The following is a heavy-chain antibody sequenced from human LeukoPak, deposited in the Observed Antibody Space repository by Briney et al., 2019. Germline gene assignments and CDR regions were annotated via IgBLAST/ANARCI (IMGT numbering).Heavy chain of an antibody. CDR3: ARDRALEYCSSTSCQLFDY. V-gene: IGHV3-11*05. CDR1: GFTFSDYY. D-gene: IGHD2-2*01. CDR2: ISSSSSYT. J-gene: IGHJ4*02. Sequence: GGPLTLSCAASGFTFSDYYMSWIRQAPGKRLEWGSYISSSSSYTNYAHSVKGRFTISRDNAKNSLYLQMNSLRAEDTAVYYCARDRALEYCSSTSCQLFDYWGQGTLVTVSS.